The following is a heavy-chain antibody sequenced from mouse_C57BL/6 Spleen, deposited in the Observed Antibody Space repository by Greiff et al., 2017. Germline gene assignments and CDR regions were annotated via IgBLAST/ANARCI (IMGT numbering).Heavy chain of an antibody. D-gene: IGHD2-1*01. J-gene: IGHJ2*01. V-gene: IGHV1-52*01. CDR1: GYTFTSYW. CDR3: ASIYYGNCSYYFDY. CDR2: IDPSDSET. Sequence: QVQLQQPGAELVRPGSSVKLSCKASGYTFTSYWMHWVKQRPIQGLEWIGNIDPSDSETHYNQKFKDKATLAVDKSSSTAYMQLSSLRSEDSAVYYCASIYYGNCSYYFDYWGKGTTLTVSS.